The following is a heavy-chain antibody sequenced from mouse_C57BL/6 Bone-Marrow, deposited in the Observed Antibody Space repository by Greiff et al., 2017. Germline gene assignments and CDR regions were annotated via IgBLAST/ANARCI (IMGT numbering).Heavy chain of an antibody. D-gene: IGHD1-1*01. Sequence: QVQLQQPGAELVMPGASVKLSCKASGYTFTSYWMHWVKQRPGQGLEWIGEIDPSDSYTNYNQKFKGKSTLTVDKSSSTAYMQLSSLTSEDSAVYYCARHGSSYCYWYFDVWGTGTTVTVSS. CDR3: ARHGSSYCYWYFDV. J-gene: IGHJ1*03. CDR1: GYTFTSYW. CDR2: IDPSDSYT. V-gene: IGHV1-69*01.